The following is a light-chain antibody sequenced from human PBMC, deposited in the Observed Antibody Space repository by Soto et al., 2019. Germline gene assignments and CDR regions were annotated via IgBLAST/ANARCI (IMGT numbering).Light chain of an antibody. CDR3: QSYDSGLSSVV. CDR2: GNN. J-gene: IGLJ2*01. CDR1: SSKIGAGYD. V-gene: IGLV1-40*01. Sequence: QSVLTQPPSVSGAPGQRVTISCTGSSSKIGAGYDVHWYQQLPGTAPKLLIYGNNNRPSGVPDRFSGSKSGTSASLAITGLQAEDEADYYCQSYDSGLSSVVFGGGTKLTVL.